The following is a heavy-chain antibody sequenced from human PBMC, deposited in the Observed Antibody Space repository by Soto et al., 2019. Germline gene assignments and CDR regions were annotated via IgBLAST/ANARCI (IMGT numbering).Heavy chain of an antibody. J-gene: IGHJ4*02. CDR2: ISYDGSNK. CDR1: GFTFSSYG. CDR3: AKDQWLRFPYDIAVAAAFDY. D-gene: IGHD6-19*01. V-gene: IGHV3-30*18. Sequence: GGSLRLSCAASGFTFSSYGMHWVRQAPGKGLEWVAVISYDGSNKYYADSVKGRFTISRDNSKNTLYLQMNSLRAEDTAVYYCAKDQWLRFPYDIAVAAAFDYWGQGTLVTVSS.